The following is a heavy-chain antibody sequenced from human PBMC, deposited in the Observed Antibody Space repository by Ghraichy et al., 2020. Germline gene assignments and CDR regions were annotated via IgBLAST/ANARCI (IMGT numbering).Heavy chain of an antibody. V-gene: IGHV4-39*01. Sequence: SETLSLTCTVSGGSISSSSYYWGWIRQPPGKGLEWIGSIYYSGSTYYNPSLKSRVTISVDTSKNQFSLKLSSVTAADTAVYYCARAPEQLVHFWFDPWGQGTLVTVSS. D-gene: IGHD6-13*01. CDR3: ARAPEQLVHFWFDP. J-gene: IGHJ5*02. CDR2: IYYSGST. CDR1: GGSISSSSYY.